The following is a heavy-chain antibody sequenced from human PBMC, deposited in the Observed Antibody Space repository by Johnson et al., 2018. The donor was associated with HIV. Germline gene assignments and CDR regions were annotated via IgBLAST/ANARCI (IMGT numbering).Heavy chain of an antibody. V-gene: IGHV3-66*01. CDR2: IYYGGST. J-gene: IGHJ3*02. D-gene: IGHD3-22*01. Sequence: VQLVESGGGLVQPGGSLRLSCADSGFTVSSNYMSWVRQAPGKGLEWVSVIYYGGSTYYADSVKGRFTISRDNSKNTLYLQMTSLRAEDTAVYYCASLYDSSAYYYNRGAFDIWGQGTMVTVSS. CDR1: GFTVSSNY. CDR3: ASLYDSSAYYYNRGAFDI.